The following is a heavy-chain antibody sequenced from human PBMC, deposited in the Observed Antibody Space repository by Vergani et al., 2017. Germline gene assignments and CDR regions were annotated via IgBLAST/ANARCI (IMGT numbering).Heavy chain of an antibody. CDR3: ARHAPNYYDSSGYYFGYFQH. CDR2: IYYSGST. Sequence: QLQLQESGPGLVKPSETLSLTCTVSGGSISSSSYYWGWIRQPPGKGLEWIGSIYYSGSTYYNPSLKSRVTISVDTSKNQFSQKLSSVTAADTAVYYCARHAPNYYDSSGYYFGYFQHWGQGTLVTVSS. J-gene: IGHJ1*01. CDR1: GGSISSSSYY. V-gene: IGHV4-39*01. D-gene: IGHD3-22*01.